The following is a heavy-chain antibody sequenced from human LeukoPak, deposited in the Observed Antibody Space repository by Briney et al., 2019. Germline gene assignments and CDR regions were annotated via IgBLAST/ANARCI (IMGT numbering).Heavy chain of an antibody. CDR2: IWYDGSNK. D-gene: IGHD3-10*01. J-gene: IGHJ4*02. CDR3: ARDPLGYYFDY. CDR1: GFTFNRFG. Sequence: GGSLRLSCATSGFTFNRFGMHWVRQAPGKGLEWVAVIWYDGSNKYYADSVKGRFTISRDNSKNTLYLQMNSLRAEDTAVYYCARDPLGYYFDYWGQGTLVTVSS. V-gene: IGHV3-33*01.